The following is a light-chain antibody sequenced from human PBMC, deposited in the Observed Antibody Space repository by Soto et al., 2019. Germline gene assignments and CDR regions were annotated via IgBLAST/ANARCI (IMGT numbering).Light chain of an antibody. CDR3: QQYNDWPPIT. Sequence: VMTQSPPTLSVSPGERATLSCRASQSVSTDLAWYQQKPGQAPRLLIYGASTRATDVPARFSGGGSGTEFTPTISILHSEDVAIYYFQQYNDWPPITFGLGTKVDIK. V-gene: IGKV3D-15*01. CDR2: GAS. J-gene: IGKJ3*01. CDR1: QSVSTD.